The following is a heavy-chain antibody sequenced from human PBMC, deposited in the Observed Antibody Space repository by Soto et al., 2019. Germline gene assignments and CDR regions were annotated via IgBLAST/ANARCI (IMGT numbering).Heavy chain of an antibody. CDR3: ARHPSRRYYDSSVYYYPLVYGMYV. J-gene: IGHJ6*02. CDR1: GGSISTSVYY. Sequence: PSETLSLTCTVSGGSISTSVYYWGWIRQPPGRGLEWMANIYYSGSAYYNPSLKSRVTISVDTSKNQFSLKLSSVTAADTAVYYCARHPSRRYYDSSVYYYPLVYGMYVWGQGTTVTVSS. CDR2: IYYSGSA. D-gene: IGHD3-22*01. V-gene: IGHV4-39*01.